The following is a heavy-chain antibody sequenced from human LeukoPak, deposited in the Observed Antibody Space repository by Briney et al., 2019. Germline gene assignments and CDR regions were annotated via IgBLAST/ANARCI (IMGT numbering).Heavy chain of an antibody. CDR3: ARVSGTIRVWPQPFGDGMDV. CDR2: IYSGGNI. V-gene: IGHV3-53*01. CDR1: GFTVSSTY. J-gene: IGHJ6*02. D-gene: IGHD3-10*01. Sequence: GGSLRLSCAASGFTVSSTYMSWVRQAPGKGLEWVSVIYSGGNIYYIDSVKGRFTISRDTSKNTLYLQMNSLRAEDTAVYYCARVSGTIRVWPQPFGDGMDVWGQGTTVTVSS.